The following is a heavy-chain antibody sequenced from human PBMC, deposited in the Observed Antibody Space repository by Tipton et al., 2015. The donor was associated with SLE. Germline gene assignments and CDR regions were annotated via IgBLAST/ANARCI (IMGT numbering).Heavy chain of an antibody. CDR1: GGSITSDYCY. Sequence: TLSLTCTVSGGSITSDYCYWAWLRQPPGRGLEWIGTIFYNGSPYYNPSLKSRVTISLDTSKSHFSLKLTSVTAADTAIYYCARSNPYDSSGYSHWGQGTLVTVSS. J-gene: IGHJ4*02. D-gene: IGHD3-22*01. CDR3: ARSNPYDSSGYSH. CDR2: IFYNGSP. V-gene: IGHV4-39*07.